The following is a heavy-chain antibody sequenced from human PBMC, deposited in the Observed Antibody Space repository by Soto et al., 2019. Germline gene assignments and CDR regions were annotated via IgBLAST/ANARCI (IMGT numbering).Heavy chain of an antibody. V-gene: IGHV3-23*01. CDR3: AKDPAPYRNFPNWFDP. D-gene: IGHD4-4*01. Sequence: GGSLRLSCAASGFTFSSFAMNWVRQAPGKGLEWVSFISGSDGTYYADSVKGRFTISRDNSKNTLYLQMNSLRAEDTAVYYCAKDPAPYRNFPNWFDPWGQRTHVT. CDR1: GFTFSSFA. CDR2: ISGSDGT. J-gene: IGHJ5*02.